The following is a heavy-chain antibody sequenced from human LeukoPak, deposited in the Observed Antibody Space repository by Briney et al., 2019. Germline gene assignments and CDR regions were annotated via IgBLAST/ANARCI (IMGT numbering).Heavy chain of an antibody. CDR1: GFTFSSYE. V-gene: IGHV3-48*03. J-gene: IGHJ4*02. CDR3: ARGWAGNY. D-gene: IGHD6-19*01. CDR2: IGSSGTLM. Sequence: GGSLRLSCAASGFTFSSYEMKWVRQAPGEGLEWVSYIGSSGTLMYYADSVKGRFTISRDNAKNSLYLQMNSLRAGDTAVYYCARGWAGNYWGQGTLVTVSS.